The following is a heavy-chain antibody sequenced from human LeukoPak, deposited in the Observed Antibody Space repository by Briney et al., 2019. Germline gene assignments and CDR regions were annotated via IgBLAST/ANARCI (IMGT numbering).Heavy chain of an antibody. CDR3: ARDRLMATISYFDY. V-gene: IGHV3-23*01. J-gene: IGHJ4*02. CDR1: GFTFSSYA. D-gene: IGHD5-24*01. Sequence: PGGSLRLSCAASGFTFSSYALSWVRQAPGKGLEWVSAISGSGGSTYCADSVKGRFTISRDNSKNTLYLQMNSLRAEDTAVYYCARDRLMATISYFDYWGQGTLVTVSS. CDR2: ISGSGGST.